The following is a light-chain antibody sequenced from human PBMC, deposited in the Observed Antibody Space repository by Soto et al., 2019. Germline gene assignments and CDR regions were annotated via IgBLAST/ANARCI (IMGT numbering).Light chain of an antibody. V-gene: IGKV1-9*01. CDR2: AAS. CDR3: QQFSSYPLT. CDR1: QGISSF. J-gene: IGKJ4*01. Sequence: DIQLTQSPSFLSASIGDRVTITCRASQGISSFLAWYQQKPGKAPNLLIFAASTLHSGVPSRFTGSGSGTDFTLTISSLQPEDFATYYCQQFSSYPLTFGGGTKVEIK.